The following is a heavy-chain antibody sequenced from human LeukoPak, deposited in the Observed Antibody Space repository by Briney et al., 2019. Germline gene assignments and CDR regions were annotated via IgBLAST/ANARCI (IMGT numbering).Heavy chain of an antibody. J-gene: IGHJ6*02. V-gene: IGHV3-30*09. D-gene: IGHD7-27*01. Sequence: PGGSLRLSCAASGFTFSSYAMHWVRQAPGKGLEWVAVISYDGSNKYYADSVKGRFAISRDNSKNTLYLQMNSLRAEDTAVYYCARSTLGYYYYGMDVWGQGTTVTVSS. CDR3: ARSTLGYYYYGMDV. CDR2: ISYDGSNK. CDR1: GFTFSSYA.